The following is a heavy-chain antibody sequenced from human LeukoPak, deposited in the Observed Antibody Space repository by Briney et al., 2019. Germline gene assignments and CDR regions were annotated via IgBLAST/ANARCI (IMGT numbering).Heavy chain of an antibody. Sequence: SETLCLTCRVSGATVTTYCLNWVRQPPGKQLESIGMIYNSVTTNYRPSLRSRVKISVDASKNQLSLKLSSVPAADTAVYYCARGGARSHWFASWGQGTLVTVSS. J-gene: IGHJ5*01. CDR3: ARGGARSHWFAS. V-gene: IGHV4-59*02. CDR2: IYNSVTT. CDR1: GATVTTYC. D-gene: IGHD1-26*01.